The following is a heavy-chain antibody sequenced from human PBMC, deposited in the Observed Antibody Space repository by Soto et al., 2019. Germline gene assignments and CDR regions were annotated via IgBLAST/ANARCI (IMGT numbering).Heavy chain of an antibody. CDR1: GYTFTSYT. Sequence: ASVKVSCKASGYTFTSYTMHWVRQAPGQRLEWMGWINSGNGNTKYLQNFQGRVTITRDTSASTAYMELSSLRSEDTAVYYCARESYYDSSGYYGGAFDIWGQGTMVTVSS. V-gene: IGHV1-3*01. D-gene: IGHD3-22*01. J-gene: IGHJ3*02. CDR2: INSGNGNT. CDR3: ARESYYDSSGYYGGAFDI.